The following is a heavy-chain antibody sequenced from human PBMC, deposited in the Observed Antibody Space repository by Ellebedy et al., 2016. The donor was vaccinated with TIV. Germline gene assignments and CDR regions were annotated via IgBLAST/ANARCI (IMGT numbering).Heavy chain of an antibody. CDR1: GGSISSSSYY. V-gene: IGHV4-39*07. D-gene: IGHD6-13*01. CDR3: ARPPPGGSSSWYVWFDP. CDR2: IYYSGST. J-gene: IGHJ5*02. Sequence: MPGGSLRLSCTVSGGSISSSSYYWGWIHQPPGKGMEWIGSIYYSGSTYYNPSLKSRVTISVDTSKNQFSLKLSSVTAADTAVYYCARPPPGGSSSWYVWFDPWGQGTLVTVSS.